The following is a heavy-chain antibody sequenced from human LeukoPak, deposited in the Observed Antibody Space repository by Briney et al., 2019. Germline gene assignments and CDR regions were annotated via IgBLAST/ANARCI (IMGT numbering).Heavy chain of an antibody. CDR2: IFYSGST. V-gene: IGHV4-39*07. J-gene: IGHJ4*02. Sequence: SETLSLTCTVSGDSISRSSYYWDWIRQPPGKGLEWIGSIFYSGSTYYNPSLKSRVTISVDTSKNQFSLKLSSVNAADTAVYYCARDKTTVTLFDYWGQGILVTVSS. D-gene: IGHD4-17*01. CDR3: ARDKTTVTLFDY. CDR1: GDSISRSSYY.